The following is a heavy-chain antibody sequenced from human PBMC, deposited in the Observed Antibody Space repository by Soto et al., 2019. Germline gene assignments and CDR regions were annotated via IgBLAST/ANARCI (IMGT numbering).Heavy chain of an antibody. D-gene: IGHD5-12*01. J-gene: IGHJ6*02. CDR1: GATFPSYD. Sequence: QVQLVQSGAEVKKPGASVKVSCKASGATFPSYDINWVRQANGQGREWMGWMNPNSGNTGYAQKFQGRVTITRNTSISTAYMELSSLRSEDTAVYYCARGYSGYVSIYYYYGMDVWGQGTTVTVSS. V-gene: IGHV1-8*01. CDR3: ARGYSGYVSIYYYYGMDV. CDR2: MNPNSGNT.